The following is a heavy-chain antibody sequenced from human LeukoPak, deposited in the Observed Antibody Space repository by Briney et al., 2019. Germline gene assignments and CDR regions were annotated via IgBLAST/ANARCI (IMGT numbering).Heavy chain of an antibody. Sequence: GGSLRLSCAASGFTFSSYAMSWVRQAPGKGLEWVSFISDSGVSTYYADSVKGRFTISRDNAKNSLYLQMNSLRAEDTAVYYCAREVDYGDYYFDYWGQGTLVTVSS. CDR3: AREVDYGDYYFDY. CDR1: GFTFSSYA. CDR2: ISDSGVST. V-gene: IGHV3-23*01. J-gene: IGHJ4*02. D-gene: IGHD4-17*01.